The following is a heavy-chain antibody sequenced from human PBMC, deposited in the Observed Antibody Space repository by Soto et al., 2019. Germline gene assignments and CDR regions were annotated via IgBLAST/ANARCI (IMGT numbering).Heavy chain of an antibody. CDR1: GYSFTSYW. CDR2: YDPSDAYT. CDR3: ARHYCTNGVCQTINWFDP. D-gene: IGHD2-8*01. Sequence: GESLTLSCQGSGYSFTSYWISWVSQMPGNGLEWMGRYDPSDAYTNYSPSFQGHVTITADKSISTAYLQGSSLKASDTAMYYCARHYCTNGVCQTINWFDPWGQGTLVTVSS. J-gene: IGHJ5*02. V-gene: IGHV5-10-1*01.